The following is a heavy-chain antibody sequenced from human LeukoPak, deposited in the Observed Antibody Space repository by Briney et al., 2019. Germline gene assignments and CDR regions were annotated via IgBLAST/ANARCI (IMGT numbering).Heavy chain of an antibody. J-gene: IGHJ6*02. V-gene: IGHV3-30-3*01. CDR3: AKGDSSGWYRPYYYYGLDV. CDR2: ISYDGSNK. D-gene: IGHD6-19*01. CDR1: GFTFSSYA. Sequence: GRSLRLSCAASGFTFSSYAMHWVRHAPGTGLEWVAVISYDGSNKYYADSVKGRFTIARDNSKNTLYLQMNSLRAEDTAVYYCAKGDSSGWYRPYYYYGLDVWGQGTTVTVSS.